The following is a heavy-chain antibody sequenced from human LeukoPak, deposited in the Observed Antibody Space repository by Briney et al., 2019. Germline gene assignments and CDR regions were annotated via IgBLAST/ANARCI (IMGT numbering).Heavy chain of an antibody. Sequence: SQTLSLTCTVSGGSISSGSYYWSWIRQPAGQGLEWIGRIYTSGSTNYNPSLKSRVTISIDTSKNQFSLKRSSVTAADTAVYYCAMGNYRGFDYWGQGALVTVSS. J-gene: IGHJ4*02. CDR3: AMGNYRGFDY. CDR2: IYTSGST. D-gene: IGHD5-24*01. CDR1: GGSISSGSYY. V-gene: IGHV4-61*02.